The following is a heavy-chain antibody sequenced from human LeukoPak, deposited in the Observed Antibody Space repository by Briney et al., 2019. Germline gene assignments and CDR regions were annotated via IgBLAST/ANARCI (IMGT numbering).Heavy chain of an antibody. D-gene: IGHD1-14*01. J-gene: IGHJ5*02. CDR1: GGSFSGYY. V-gene: IGHV4-34*01. CDR3: ARQTGHFDP. Sequence: SETLSLTCAVYGGSFSGYYWSWIRQPPGKGLEWIGEINHSGSTNYNPSLKSRVTISVGTSKNQFSLKLSSVTAADTAVYYCARQTGHFDPWGQGTLATVSS. CDR2: INHSGST.